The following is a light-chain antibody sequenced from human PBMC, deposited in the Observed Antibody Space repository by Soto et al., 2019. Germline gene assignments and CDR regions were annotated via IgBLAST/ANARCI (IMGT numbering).Light chain of an antibody. CDR2: QTS. Sequence: EIVLTQAPATLSSFPGDRVTLSCRASQYINTRLAWYQHRPGQAPRLLIYQTSIRAAGIPARFSASGTGTDFTLTISRLEPEDFAVYYCHQYSSSPLTFGGGTKVDIK. J-gene: IGKJ4*01. V-gene: IGKV3-20*01. CDR1: QYINTR. CDR3: HQYSSSPLT.